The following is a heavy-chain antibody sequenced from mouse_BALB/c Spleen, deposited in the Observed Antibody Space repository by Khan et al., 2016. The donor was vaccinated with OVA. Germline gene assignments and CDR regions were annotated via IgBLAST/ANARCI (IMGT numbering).Heavy chain of an antibody. V-gene: IGHV3-2*02. Sequence: VQLKQSGPGLVKPSQSLSLTCTVTGYSITSGYGWNWIRQFPGNKLEWMGYISYSGSTNYNPSLKSRISITRDPSKNQVFLHLKSVATEDTATYYCARTARIKYWGQGTTLTVSS. CDR2: ISYSGST. J-gene: IGHJ2*01. CDR3: ARTARIKY. CDR1: GYSITSGYG. D-gene: IGHD1-2*01.